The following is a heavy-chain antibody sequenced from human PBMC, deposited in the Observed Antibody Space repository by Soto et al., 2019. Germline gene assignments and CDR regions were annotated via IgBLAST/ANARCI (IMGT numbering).Heavy chain of an antibody. CDR2: ISAYNGNT. Sequence: ASVKVSCKASGYTFTSYGISWVRQAPGQGLEWMGWISAYNGNTNYAQKLQGRVTMTTDISTSTAYMELRSLRSDDTAVYYCARDPAGAVAGTEYFQHWGQGTLVTVSS. CDR3: ARDPAGAVAGTEYFQH. CDR1: GYTFTSYG. J-gene: IGHJ1*01. D-gene: IGHD6-19*01. V-gene: IGHV1-18*01.